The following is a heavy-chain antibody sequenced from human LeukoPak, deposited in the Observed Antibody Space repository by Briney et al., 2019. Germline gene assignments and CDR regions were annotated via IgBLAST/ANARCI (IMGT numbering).Heavy chain of an antibody. CDR2: IIPILGIA. D-gene: IGHD6-19*01. V-gene: IGHV1-69*04. CDR3: AYSSGWYVSYYYGMDV. CDR1: GGTFSSYA. J-gene: IGHJ6*02. Sequence: VASVKVSCKASGGTFSSYAISWVRQAPGQGLEWMGRIIPILGIANYAQKFQGRVTITADKSTSTAYMELSSLRSEDTAVYYCAYSSGWYVSYYYGMDVWGQGTTVTVSS.